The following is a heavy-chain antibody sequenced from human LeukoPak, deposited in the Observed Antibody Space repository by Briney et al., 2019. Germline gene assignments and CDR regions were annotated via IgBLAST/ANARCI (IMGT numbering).Heavy chain of an antibody. V-gene: IGHV3-23*01. CDR3: AKHLGSHSFLFYYMDV. J-gene: IGHJ6*03. CDR2: LSGSGTAT. D-gene: IGHD2-21*01. Sequence: PGGSLRLSCEASQFTFSRFAMSWLRQAPGMGLEWVSTLSGSGTATYYADSVKGRFTTSRDNSKDTLYLQMDNLRADDTAVYYCAKHLGSHSFLFYYMDVWGTGTSVIVSS. CDR1: QFTFSRFA.